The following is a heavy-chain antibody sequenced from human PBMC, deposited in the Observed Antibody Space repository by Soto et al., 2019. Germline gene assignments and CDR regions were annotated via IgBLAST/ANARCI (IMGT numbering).Heavy chain of an antibody. CDR1: GFTFSNAW. D-gene: IGHD1-20*01. CDR2: INSKTDGGTT. Sequence: GGSLRLSCAASGFTFSNAWMSWVRQAPGKGLEWVGRINSKTDGGTTDYAAPVKGRFTISRDDSKNALYLQMNSLKTEDTAVYYCTTLYQGISNWGQGTLVTVSS. V-gene: IGHV3-15*01. CDR3: TTLYQGISN. J-gene: IGHJ4*02.